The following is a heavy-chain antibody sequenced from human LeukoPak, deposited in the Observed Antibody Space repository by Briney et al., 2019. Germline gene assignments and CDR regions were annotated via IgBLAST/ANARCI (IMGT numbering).Heavy chain of an antibody. CDR3: AKGRQWLVRGYYFDY. Sequence: PGGSLRLSCAASGFTFSSYSMNWVRQAPGKGLEWVSSIRSSSSDIYYADSVKGRFTISRDNSKNTLYLQLNSLRAEDTAVYYCAKGRQWLVRGYYFDYWGQGTLVTVSS. J-gene: IGHJ4*02. V-gene: IGHV3-21*04. CDR2: IRSSSSDI. D-gene: IGHD6-19*01. CDR1: GFTFSSYS.